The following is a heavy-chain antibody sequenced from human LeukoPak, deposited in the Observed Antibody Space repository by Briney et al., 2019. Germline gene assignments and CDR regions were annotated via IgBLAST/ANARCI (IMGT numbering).Heavy chain of an antibody. CDR1: GYSFTSYW. V-gene: IGHV5-51*01. Sequence: GESLKISCEGSGYSFTSYWIGWVRQMPGKGLEWMGIIYPGDSDTRYSPSFQGQVTISADKSISTAYLQWSSLKASDTAMYYCARLLEGYYDSSGYFDYWGQGTLVTVSS. D-gene: IGHD3-22*01. CDR3: ARLLEGYYDSSGYFDY. CDR2: IYPGDSDT. J-gene: IGHJ4*02.